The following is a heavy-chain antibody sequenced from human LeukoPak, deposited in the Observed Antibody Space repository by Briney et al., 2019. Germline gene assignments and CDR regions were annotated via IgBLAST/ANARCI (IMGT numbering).Heavy chain of an antibody. D-gene: IGHD3-10*01. Sequence: ASVKVSCKASGYTFTSYDINWVRQATGQGLEWMGWMNPNSGNTGYAQKFQGRVTMTRNTSISTAYMELSSLRSEDTAVYYCARGLWFGRTNWFDPWGQGTLVTVSS. J-gene: IGHJ5*02. CDR2: MNPNSGNT. CDR1: GYTFTSYD. V-gene: IGHV1-8*01. CDR3: ARGLWFGRTNWFDP.